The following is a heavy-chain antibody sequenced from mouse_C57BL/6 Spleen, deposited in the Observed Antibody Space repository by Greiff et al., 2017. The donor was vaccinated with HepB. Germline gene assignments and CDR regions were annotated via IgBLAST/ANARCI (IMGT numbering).Heavy chain of an antibody. D-gene: IGHD1-1*01. CDR1: GYSFTGYF. CDR2: INPYNGDT. CDR3: ARSDYYGSSDYFDY. J-gene: IGHJ2*01. Sequence: LVEPGDSVKISCKASGYSFTGYFMNWVMQSHGKSLEWIGRINPYNGDTFYNQKFKGKATLTVDKSSSTAHMELRSLTSEDSAVYYCARSDYYGSSDYFDYWGQGTTLTVSS. V-gene: IGHV1-20*01.